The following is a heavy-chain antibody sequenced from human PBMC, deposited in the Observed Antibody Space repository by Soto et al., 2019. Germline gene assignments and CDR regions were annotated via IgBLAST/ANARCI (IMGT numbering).Heavy chain of an antibody. Sequence: EVQLVESGGGLVQPGGSLRLSCAASGFTFSSYAMHWVRQAPGKGLEYVSDINSNGGSTYYANSVKGRFTISRDNSKNTLYLQMGSLRAEDMAVYYCARLGYSGYEIDYWGQGTLVTVSS. V-gene: IGHV3-64*01. D-gene: IGHD5-12*01. J-gene: IGHJ4*02. CDR2: INSNGGST. CDR1: GFTFSSYA. CDR3: ARLGYSGYEIDY.